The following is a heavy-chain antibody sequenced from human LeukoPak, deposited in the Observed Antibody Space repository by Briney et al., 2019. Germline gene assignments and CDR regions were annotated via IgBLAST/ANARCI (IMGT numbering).Heavy chain of an antibody. CDR2: IYTSGST. J-gene: IGHJ6*03. D-gene: IGHD4-11*01. V-gene: IGHV4-4*09. CDR3: ANYRRNVRYYMDV. Sequence: PSETLSLTCSVSGGSFDSKYWSWIRQPPGKGLEWIGYIYTSGSTNFNPSLRSRVAMSIDTSKNQFSLKVYSVTAADTAVYYCANYRRNVRYYMDVWGKGTTVIVSS. CDR1: GGSFDSKY.